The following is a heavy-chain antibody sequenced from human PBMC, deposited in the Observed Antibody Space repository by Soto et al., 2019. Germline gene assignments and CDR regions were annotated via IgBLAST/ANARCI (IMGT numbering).Heavy chain of an antibody. V-gene: IGHV3-48*03. Sequence: EVQLVESGGGLLQPGGSLRLSCAASGFTFSTYEMNWVRQAPGKGLEWVSFISGSGNTIYYADSVKGRFTISRDNTENSLYLQMNNLRAEDTAVYYCARKGWDVRSFVQLRLFFDYWGQGTLVTVSS. J-gene: IGHJ4*02. CDR3: ARKGWDVRSFVQLRLFFDY. CDR2: ISGSGNTI. CDR1: GFTFSTYE. D-gene: IGHD5-18*01.